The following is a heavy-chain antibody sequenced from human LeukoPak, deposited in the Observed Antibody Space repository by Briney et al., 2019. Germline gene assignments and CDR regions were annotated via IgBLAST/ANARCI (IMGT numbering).Heavy chain of an antibody. CDR2: IYTSGST. J-gene: IGHJ5*02. D-gene: IGHD2-2*01. V-gene: IGHV4-4*09. Sequence: SETLSLTCTVSGGSISSYYWSWIRQPPGKGLEWIGYIYTSGSTNYNPSLKSRATISVGTSKNQFSLKLSSVTAADTAVYYCARLRWRTEYQLLPENWFDPWGQGTLVIVSS. CDR1: GGSISSYY. CDR3: ARLRWRTEYQLLPENWFDP.